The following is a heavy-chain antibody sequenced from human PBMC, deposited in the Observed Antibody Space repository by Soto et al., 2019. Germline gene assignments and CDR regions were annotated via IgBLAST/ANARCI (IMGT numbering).Heavy chain of an antibody. CDR1: GGSFSGYY. CDR3: ARGGSGTYYSFDV. V-gene: IGHV4-34*01. Sequence: SETLSLTCAVYGGSFSGYYWSWIRQTPGKGLEWIGETNHSGNTNYNPSLKSRVTISADTSKNQFSLKLTSVTAADRAVYYCARGGSGTYYSFDVWGQGTQV. D-gene: IGHD1-1*01. J-gene: IGHJ4*02. CDR2: TNHSGNT.